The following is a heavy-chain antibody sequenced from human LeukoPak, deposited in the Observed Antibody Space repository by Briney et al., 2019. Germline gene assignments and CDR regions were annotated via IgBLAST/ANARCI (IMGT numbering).Heavy chain of an antibody. V-gene: IGHV4-59*01. CDR1: GGSISSYY. CDR3: ASTVIAVAGVFDY. Sequence: SETLSLTCTVSGGSISSYYWSWIRQPPGKGLEWIGYIYYSGSTNYNPSLKSRVTISVDTSKSQFSLKLSSVTAADTAVYYCASTVIAVAGVFDYWGQGTLVTVSS. J-gene: IGHJ4*02. D-gene: IGHD6-19*01. CDR2: IYYSGST.